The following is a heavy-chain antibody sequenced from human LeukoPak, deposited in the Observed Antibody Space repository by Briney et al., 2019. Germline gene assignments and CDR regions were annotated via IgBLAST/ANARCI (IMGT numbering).Heavy chain of an antibody. D-gene: IGHD5-12*01. V-gene: IGHV3-23*01. CDR1: GFTFSSYA. Sequence: GGSLRLSCAASGFTFSSYAMSWVRQAPGKGLEWVSAINGSGGSTYYADSVKGRFTISRDNSKNTLYLQMNSLRAEDTAVYYCAKVFGAATMSSGFDYWGQGTLVTVSS. J-gene: IGHJ4*02. CDR3: AKVFGAATMSSGFDY. CDR2: INGSGGST.